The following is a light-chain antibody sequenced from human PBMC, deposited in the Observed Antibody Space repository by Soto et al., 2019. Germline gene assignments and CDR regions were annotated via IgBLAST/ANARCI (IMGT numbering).Light chain of an antibody. J-gene: IGLJ2*01. V-gene: IGLV1-47*01. CDR2: TNI. Sequence: QSVLTQPPSASGTPGQRVTISCSGSSSNIGSNYVYWYQQLPGTAPKLLIYTNIQRPSGVPDRFSGSKSGTSASLAISGLRSEDEADYYCAAWDDSLSVLFGGGTKLTVL. CDR3: AAWDDSLSVL. CDR1: SSNIGSNY.